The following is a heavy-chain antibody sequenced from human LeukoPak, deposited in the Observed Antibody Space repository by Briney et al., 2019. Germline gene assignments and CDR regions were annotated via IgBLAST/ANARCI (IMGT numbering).Heavy chain of an antibody. CDR2: IYYSGST. V-gene: IGHV4-61*08. Sequence: SETLSLTCTVSGGSVSSADYYWSWIRQPPGKGLEWIGYIYYSGSTNYNPSLKSRVTISVDTSKNQFSLKLSSVTAADTAVYYCARVGKNGMDVWGQGTTVTVSS. J-gene: IGHJ6*02. CDR3: ARVGKNGMDV. CDR1: GGSVSSADYY. D-gene: IGHD4-23*01.